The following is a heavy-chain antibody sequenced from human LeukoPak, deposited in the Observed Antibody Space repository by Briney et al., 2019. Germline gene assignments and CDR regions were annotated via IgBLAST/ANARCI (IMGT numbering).Heavy chain of an antibody. CDR3: ARDEYSSSSFPDY. D-gene: IGHD6-6*01. J-gene: IGHJ4*02. CDR2: INHSGST. CDR1: GGSFSGYY. Sequence: SETLSLTCAVYGGSFSGYYWSWIRQPPGKGLEWIGEINHSGSTNYKPSLKSRVTISVDTSKNQFSLKVSSVTAADTAVYYCARDEYSSSSFPDYWGQGTLVTVSS. V-gene: IGHV4-34*01.